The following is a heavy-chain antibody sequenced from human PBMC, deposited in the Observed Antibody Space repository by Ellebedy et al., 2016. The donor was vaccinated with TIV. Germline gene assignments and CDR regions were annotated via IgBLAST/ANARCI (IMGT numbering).Heavy chain of an antibody. J-gene: IGHJ3*02. Sequence: ASVKVSXXASGYTFTSYYMHWVRQAPGQGLEWMGIINPSGGSTSYAQKFQGRVTMTRDTSTSTVYMELSSLRSEDTAVYYCAAQGVHTSRYGLRGYDAFDIWGQGTMVTVSS. CDR1: GYTFTSYY. CDR2: INPSGGST. CDR3: AAQGVHTSRYGLRGYDAFDI. V-gene: IGHV1-46*01. D-gene: IGHD5-12*01.